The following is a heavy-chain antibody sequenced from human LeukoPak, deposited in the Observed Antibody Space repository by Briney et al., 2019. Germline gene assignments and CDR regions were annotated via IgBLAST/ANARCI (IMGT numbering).Heavy chain of an antibody. CDR3: AKGPRYSSSYIDP. D-gene: IGHD6-13*01. CDR2: ISSSGSNI. J-gene: IGHJ5*02. CDR1: GFTFSSYS. Sequence: GGSLRLSCAASGFTFSSYSMNWVRQAPGKGLEWVSSISSSGSNIYYADSLKGRFTISRDNAKNSLYLQMNSLRAEDTAVYYCAKGPRYSSSYIDPWGQGTLVTVSS. V-gene: IGHV3-21*01.